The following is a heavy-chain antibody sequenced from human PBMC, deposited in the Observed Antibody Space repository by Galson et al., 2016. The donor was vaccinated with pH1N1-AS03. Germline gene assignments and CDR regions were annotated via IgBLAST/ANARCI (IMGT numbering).Heavy chain of an antibody. D-gene: IGHD6-13*01. J-gene: IGHJ5*02. CDR3: ANGRGSWYGPYNWFDP. Sequence: SLRLSCAVSGFTFSDYWMTWVRQAPGKGLEWLANIDQGGSVQRYVDSVKGRFTISRDNSKSTLYLQMSSMRAEDTAVYYCANGRGSWYGPYNWFDPWGQGTLVAVSS. CDR1: GFTFSDYW. V-gene: IGHV3-7*03. CDR2: IDQGGSVQ.